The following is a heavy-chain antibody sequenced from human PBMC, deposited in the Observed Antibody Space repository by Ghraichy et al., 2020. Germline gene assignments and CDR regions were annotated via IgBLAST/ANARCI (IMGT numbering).Heavy chain of an antibody. V-gene: IGHV4-4*07. CDR1: GGSMSNYY. J-gene: IGHJ4*02. Sequence: SQTLSLTCTVSGGSMSNYYWSWIRQPAGKGLDWIGRIYASGDTNYNPSLNSRVTMSLVTSKNQFSLKLNSMTAADTAVYYCARGRRGSYAEIFDFWGQGTLVTVSS. CDR3: ARGRRGSYAEIFDF. CDR2: IYASGDT. D-gene: IGHD1-26*01.